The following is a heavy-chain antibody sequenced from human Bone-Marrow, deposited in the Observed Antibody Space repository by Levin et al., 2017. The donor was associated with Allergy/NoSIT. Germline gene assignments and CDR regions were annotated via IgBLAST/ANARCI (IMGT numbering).Heavy chain of an antibody. CDR2: INSDGTSI. CDR1: GFTFRSQW. J-gene: IGHJ4*02. Sequence: GGSLRLSCAASGFTFRSQWMHWVRQAPGKGLVWVSRINSDGTSISYADSVKGRFTISRDNAKNTLFLHMNSLRVEDTAAYYCAREARDGYDLDYWGQGTLVTVSS. CDR3: AREARDGYDLDY. V-gene: IGHV3-74*03. D-gene: IGHD5-12*01.